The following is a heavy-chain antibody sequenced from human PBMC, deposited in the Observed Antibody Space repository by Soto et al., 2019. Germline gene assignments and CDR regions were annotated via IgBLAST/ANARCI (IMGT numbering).Heavy chain of an antibody. CDR1: GGSFSGYY. Sequence: QVQLQQWGAGLLKPSETLSLTCAVYGGSFSGYYWSWIRQPPGKGLEWIGEINHSGRTKYNPSLKGPGSISAAPSPNQCPLALSSVTAAGTAVYYSARAWGGVLDYWGQGELVTGSS. D-gene: IGHD3-16*01. J-gene: IGHJ4*02. CDR3: ARAWGGVLDY. V-gene: IGHV4-34*01. CDR2: INHSGRT.